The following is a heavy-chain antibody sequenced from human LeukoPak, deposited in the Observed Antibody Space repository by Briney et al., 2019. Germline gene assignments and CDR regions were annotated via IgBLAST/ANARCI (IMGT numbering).Heavy chain of an antibody. J-gene: IGHJ4*02. Sequence: GGSLRLSCAASGFTSSSYALNWVRQAPGKGLEWVATVSGSGDRMYHADSVKGRFTISRDNSKNTIYLQMNSLRAEDTALYYCAKAAAAPGFDYWGQGTLVTVSS. CDR3: AKAAAAPGFDY. V-gene: IGHV3-23*01. CDR1: GFTSSSYA. D-gene: IGHD6-13*01. CDR2: VSGSGDRM.